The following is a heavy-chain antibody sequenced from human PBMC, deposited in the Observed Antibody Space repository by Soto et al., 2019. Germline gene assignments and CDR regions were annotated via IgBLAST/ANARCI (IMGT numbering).Heavy chain of an antibody. CDR1: GGTFSSYA. Sequence: ASVKVSCKASGGTFSSYAISWVRQAPGQGLEWMGGIIPIFGTANYAQKFQGRVTITADESTSTAYMELSSLRSEDTAVYYCARAGGSGGYYYYYGMDVWGQGTTVTVSS. CDR3: ARAGGSGGYYYYYGMDV. J-gene: IGHJ6*02. D-gene: IGHD3-16*01. CDR2: IIPIFGTA. V-gene: IGHV1-69*13.